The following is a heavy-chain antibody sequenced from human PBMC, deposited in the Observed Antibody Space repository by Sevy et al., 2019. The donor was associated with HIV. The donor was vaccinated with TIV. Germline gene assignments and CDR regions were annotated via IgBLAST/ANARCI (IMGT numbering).Heavy chain of an antibody. D-gene: IGHD3-9*01. CDR3: ATSRDWAEDY. J-gene: IGHJ4*02. Sequence: GSLRLSCTVSGGSIDNYFWSWIRQPPGKGLEWIGYVYYSGTTNYNPSLKSRVTISIDTSKKQFSLKLNSVTAADTAVYYCATSRDWAEDYWGQGTLVTVSS. CDR1: GGSIDNYF. CDR2: VYYSGTT. V-gene: IGHV4-59*01.